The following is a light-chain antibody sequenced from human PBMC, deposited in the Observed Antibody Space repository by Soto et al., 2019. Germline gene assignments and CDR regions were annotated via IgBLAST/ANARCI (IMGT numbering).Light chain of an antibody. CDR1: QRVGVN. Sequence: EIVMTQSPASLSVSPGETATLSCRASQRVGVNLAWYQQKPGQAPRLLIYHASTRATGVPARFSGSGSATDFTLTISSLQSEDIAFFYCQQYDSWPRTFGQGTKVEIK. V-gene: IGKV3-15*01. CDR2: HAS. CDR3: QQYDSWPRT. J-gene: IGKJ1*01.